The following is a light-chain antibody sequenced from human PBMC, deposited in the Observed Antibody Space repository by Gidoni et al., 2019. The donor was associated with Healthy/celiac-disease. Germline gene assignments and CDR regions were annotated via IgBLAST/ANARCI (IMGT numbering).Light chain of an antibody. CDR3: QQCNSYPPT. CDR2: DAS. Sequence: IQLTESPSSLSESVGDRVPITCRASQGISSELAWYPQKPGKAPKLLIYDASSLESGVPSRFSGSGSGTDFTLTISSLQPEDFATYYCQQCNSYPPTFGGGTKVEIQ. J-gene: IGKJ4*01. V-gene: IGKV1-13*02. CDR1: QGISSE.